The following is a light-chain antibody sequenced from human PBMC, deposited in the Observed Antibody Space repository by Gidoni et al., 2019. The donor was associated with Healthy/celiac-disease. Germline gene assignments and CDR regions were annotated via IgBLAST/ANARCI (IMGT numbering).Light chain of an antibody. J-gene: IGLJ2*01. CDR3: NSRDSSGNPVV. V-gene: IGLV3-19*01. CDR1: SLRSYY. CDR2: GKN. Sequence: SSELTQDPAVSVALGQTVRITCQGASLRSYYASWYKQKPGQAPVLVIYGKNNRPEGIPDRFSGSSSGNTASLTITGAQAEDEADYYCNSRDSSGNPVVFGGGTKLTGL.